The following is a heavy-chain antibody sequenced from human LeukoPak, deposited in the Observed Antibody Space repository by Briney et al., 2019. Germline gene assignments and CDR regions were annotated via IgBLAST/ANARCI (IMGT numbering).Heavy chain of an antibody. V-gene: IGHV1-18*01. CDR2: ISAYNGNT. J-gene: IGHJ4*02. CDR3: ARDSPYYDFWSGYQIYFDY. D-gene: IGHD3-3*01. CDR1: GYTFTSYG. Sequence: ASVKVSCKASGYTFTSYGISWVRQAPGQGLEWMGWISAYNGNTNYAQKLQDRVTMTTDTSTSTAYMELRSLRSDDTAVYYCARDSPYYDFWSGYQIYFDYWGQGTLVTVSS.